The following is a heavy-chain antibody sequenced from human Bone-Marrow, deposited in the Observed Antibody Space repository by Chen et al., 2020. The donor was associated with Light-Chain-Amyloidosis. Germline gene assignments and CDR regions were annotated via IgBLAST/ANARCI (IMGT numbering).Heavy chain of an antibody. J-gene: IGHJ3*02. CDR2: IGTAGDT. CDR3: ARGGPFDSSGYYYAFDI. Sequence: EVQLVESGGGLVQPGGSVRLSCAASGFTFSSYDLHWVRQATGKGLEWVSAIGTAGDTYYPGSVKGRFTISRENAKNSLYLQMNSLRAGDTAVYYCARGGPFDSSGYYYAFDIWGQGTMVTVSS. CDR1: GFTFSSYD. V-gene: IGHV3-13*01. D-gene: IGHD3-22*01.